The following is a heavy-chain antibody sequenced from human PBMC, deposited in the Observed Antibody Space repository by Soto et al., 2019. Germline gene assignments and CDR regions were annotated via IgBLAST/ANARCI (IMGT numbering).Heavy chain of an antibody. J-gene: IGHJ3*02. CDR1: GFTFSTYA. V-gene: IGHV3-23*01. D-gene: IGHD6-19*01. CDR2: MSFSGGTT. Sequence: GGSLRLSCAASGFTFSTYAMSWVRQAPGQGLEWVSSMSFSGGTTYYADSVKGRFTISRDNSKNTLYLQMTSLRAEDTAIYFCEKEWAGDDFDIWGQGTMVTVSS. CDR3: EKEWAGDDFDI.